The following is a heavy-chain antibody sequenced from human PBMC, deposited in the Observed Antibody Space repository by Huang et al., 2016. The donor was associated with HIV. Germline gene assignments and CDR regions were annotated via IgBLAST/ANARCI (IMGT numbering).Heavy chain of an antibody. Sequence: QVQLVQSGAEVKKPGASVKVSCKASGYTFSSFGISWVRQAPGQGLEWGGWISVYNGNTKFAQKFQGRLTMTTDTSTSTPYMELRSLRSDDTAVYYCARGGGIQLWLLGYYYMDVWGNGTTVTVSS. CDR2: ISVYNGNT. J-gene: IGHJ6*03. V-gene: IGHV1-18*01. CDR1: GYTFSSFG. CDR3: ARGGGIQLWLLGYYYMDV. D-gene: IGHD5-18*01.